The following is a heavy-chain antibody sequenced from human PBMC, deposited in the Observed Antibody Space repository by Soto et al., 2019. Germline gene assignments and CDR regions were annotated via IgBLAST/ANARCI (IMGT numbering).Heavy chain of an antibody. CDR1: GGTFNTYA. Sequence: QMQLVQSGAEVKERGSSVKISCKTSGGTFNTYALTWVGQAPGQGIEWIGGIIPIFGIKNVAQRFQGRVTINADESLTTAYMEMTSLRSDDTAAYYCAKEAGDHWGQGTLVTVSS. V-gene: IGHV1-69*01. D-gene: IGHD3-10*01. CDR3: AKEAGDH. CDR2: IIPIFGIK. J-gene: IGHJ4*02.